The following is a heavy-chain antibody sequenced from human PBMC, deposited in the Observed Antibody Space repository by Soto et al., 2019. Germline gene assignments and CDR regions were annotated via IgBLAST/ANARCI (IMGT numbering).Heavy chain of an antibody. J-gene: IGHJ4*02. V-gene: IGHV3-23*01. CDR1: GFTFSSYA. CDR3: AKIASNYYDSSGYPIDY. CDR2: ISGSGGST. Sequence: GGSLRLSCAASGFTFSSYAMSWVRQAPGKGLEWVSAISGSGGSTYYADSVKGRFTISRDNSKNTLYLQMNSLRAEDTAVYYCAKIASNYYDSSGYPIDYWGQGTLVTVSS. D-gene: IGHD3-22*01.